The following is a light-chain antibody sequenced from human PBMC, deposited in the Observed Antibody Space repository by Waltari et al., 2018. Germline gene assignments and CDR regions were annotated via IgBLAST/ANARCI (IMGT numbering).Light chain of an antibody. CDR3: QQYENLIRGVTFIRGAT. CDR1: QDISNF. Sequence: DIQMTQSPFSLSASVGDTVTITCQASQDISNFLNWYQQKPGKAPKLLIFHASNLETGVPSRFSGSGSGTHFTFTITNLQPEDIATYYCQQYENLIRGVTFIRGATFGPGTTVDIK. CDR2: HAS. V-gene: IGKV1-33*01. J-gene: IGKJ3*01.